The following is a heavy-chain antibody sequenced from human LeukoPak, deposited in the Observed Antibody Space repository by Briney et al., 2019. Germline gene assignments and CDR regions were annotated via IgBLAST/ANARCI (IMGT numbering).Heavy chain of an antibody. D-gene: IGHD6-13*01. CDR2: IYYSWST. J-gene: IGHJ4*02. CDR3: ARRRYSSSWYRD. CDR1: GGSISSYY. V-gene: IGHV4-59*01. Sequence: SETLSLTCTVSGGSISSYYWSWIRQPPGKGLEWFGYIYYSWSTNYNTSLKNRVNISVDSSKNQFSLKLSSVTAADTAVYYCARRRYSSSWYRDWGQATLVTVSS.